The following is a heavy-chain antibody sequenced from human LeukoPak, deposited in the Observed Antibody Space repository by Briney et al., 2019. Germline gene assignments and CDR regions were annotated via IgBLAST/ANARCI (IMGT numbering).Heavy chain of an antibody. D-gene: IGHD4-17*01. Sequence: SETLSLTCAASGGSISSSNWWSWVRQPPGKGLEWIGEIYHSGSTNYNPSLKSRVTISVDKSKNQFSLNLSSVTAADTAVYYCARVPMEGPYGTRYYYYYGMDVWGQGTTVTVSS. V-gene: IGHV4-4*02. CDR1: GGSISSSNW. J-gene: IGHJ6*02. CDR3: ARVPMEGPYGTRYYYYYGMDV. CDR2: IYHSGST.